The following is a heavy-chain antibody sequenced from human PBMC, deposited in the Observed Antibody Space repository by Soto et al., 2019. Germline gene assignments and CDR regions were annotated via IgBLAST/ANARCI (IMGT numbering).Heavy chain of an antibody. CDR3: ARGGGKMANPPPYLY. D-gene: IGHD3-16*01. CDR2: VIPMFLKP. Sequence: SVKVSCKASGGTFDSYAISWVRQAPGRGLEWMGGVIPMFLKPNYAQKFKGRVTITAVKSTNTVFMEIISLMSEDTAVYYCARGGGKMANPPPYLYWGQGTQVTVSS. J-gene: IGHJ4*02. CDR1: GGTFDSYA. V-gene: IGHV1-69*06.